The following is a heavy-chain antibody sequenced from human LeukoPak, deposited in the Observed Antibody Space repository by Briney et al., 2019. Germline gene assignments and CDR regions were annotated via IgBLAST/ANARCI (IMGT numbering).Heavy chain of an antibody. CDR3: ARVYYYDSSGYYHPFDY. D-gene: IGHD3-22*01. V-gene: IGHV3-21*01. Sequence: SGGSLRLSCAASGFTFSYYTMNWVRQAPGKGLEWVSSISGSSSYIYYADSVKGRFTISRDNAKNSLYLQMNSLRAEDTAVYYCARVYYYDSSGYYHPFDYWGQGTLVTVSS. J-gene: IGHJ4*02. CDR2: ISGSSSYI. CDR1: GFTFSYYT.